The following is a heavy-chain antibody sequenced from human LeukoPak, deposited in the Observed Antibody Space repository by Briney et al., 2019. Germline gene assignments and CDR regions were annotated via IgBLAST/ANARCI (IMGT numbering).Heavy chain of an antibody. CDR1: GDMFTNYG. J-gene: IGHJ4*02. CDR3: ARDGPDYGDYVNFDY. CDR2: ISDYNAKT. V-gene: IGHV1-18*04. Sequence: DLLKPSCKAAGDMFTNYGIRWARQAHGQALDWTASISDYNAKTNYAQKLQGRVTMTTDTSTSIAYMELRSLKSDDTAVYYCARDGPDYGDYVNFDYWGKGTLVTVSS. D-gene: IGHD4-17*01.